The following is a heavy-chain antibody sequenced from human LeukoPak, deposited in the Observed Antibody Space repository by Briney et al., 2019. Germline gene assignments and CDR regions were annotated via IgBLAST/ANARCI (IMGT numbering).Heavy chain of an antibody. Sequence: SVKVSCKASGGTFSSYAISWVRQAPGQELEWVGRIIPIFGIANYAQKFQGRVTITADKSTSTAYMELSSLRSEDTAVYYCARGGRYYYDSSGYYDYWGQGTLVTVSS. CDR2: IIPIFGIA. CDR1: GGTFSSYA. J-gene: IGHJ4*02. CDR3: ARGGRYYYDSSGYYDY. V-gene: IGHV1-69*04. D-gene: IGHD3-22*01.